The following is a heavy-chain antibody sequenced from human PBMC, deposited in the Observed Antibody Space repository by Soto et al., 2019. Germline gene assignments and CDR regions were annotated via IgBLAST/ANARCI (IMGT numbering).Heavy chain of an antibody. Sequence: QVQLVQSGAEVKKPGASVKVSCKASGYTFTSYDINWVRQATGQGLEWMGWMNPNSGNTGYAQKFQGRVTMTRNTSISTAYMDLSSLRSEDTAVYYCARRGYSSSWYYYYYYGMDVWGQGTTVTGSS. CDR1: GYTFTSYD. CDR3: ARRGYSSSWYYYYYYGMDV. CDR2: MNPNSGNT. V-gene: IGHV1-8*01. J-gene: IGHJ6*02. D-gene: IGHD6-13*01.